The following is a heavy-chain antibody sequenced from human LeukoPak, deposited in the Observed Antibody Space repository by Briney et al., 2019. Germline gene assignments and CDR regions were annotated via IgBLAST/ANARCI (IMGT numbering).Heavy chain of an antibody. CDR2: TSSSDAGT. J-gene: IGHJ6*03. Sequence: GGSLRLSCAASGFTLSTYAMSWVRQTPGKGLEWVAATSSSDAGTYYADTVKGRFTISRDNSKNMLYLQMNSLRAEDTAVYYCARSLRVRGVPDYMDVWGKGTTVTISS. V-gene: IGHV3-23*01. D-gene: IGHD3-10*01. CDR3: ARSLRVRGVPDYMDV. CDR1: GFTLSTYA.